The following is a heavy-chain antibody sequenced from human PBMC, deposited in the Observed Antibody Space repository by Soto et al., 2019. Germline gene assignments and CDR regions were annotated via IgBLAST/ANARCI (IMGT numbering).Heavy chain of an antibody. Sequence: ASVKVSCKASGGTFSSYAISWVRQAPGQGLEWMGGIIPIFGTANYAQKFQGRVTITADESTSTAYMELSSLRSEDTAVYYCARGVGYSGSYYGSYYYGMDVWGQGTTVTVSS. J-gene: IGHJ6*02. CDR3: ARGVGYSGSYYGSYYYGMDV. CDR2: IIPIFGTA. CDR1: GGTFSSYA. V-gene: IGHV1-69*13. D-gene: IGHD1-26*01.